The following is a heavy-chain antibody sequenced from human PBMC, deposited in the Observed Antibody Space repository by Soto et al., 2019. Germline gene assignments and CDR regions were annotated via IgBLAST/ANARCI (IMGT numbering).Heavy chain of an antibody. CDR1: GYTFTNYG. D-gene: IGHD3-16*02. Sequence: ASVKVSCKASGYTFTNYGISWVRQAPGQGLEWMGWINVYNGNTKYAQKVQGRVTMTTDTSTSTAYMELRSLRSDDTAVYYCARSPAPTYDYVWGSYRYNQVGYFDYRGQGTLVTVSS. CDR3: ARSPAPTYDYVWGSYRYNQVGYFDY. J-gene: IGHJ4*02. V-gene: IGHV1-18*01. CDR2: INVYNGNT.